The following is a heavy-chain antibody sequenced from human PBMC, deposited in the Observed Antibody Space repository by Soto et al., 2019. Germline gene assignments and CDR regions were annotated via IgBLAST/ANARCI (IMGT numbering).Heavy chain of an antibody. Sequence: EVQLLESGGGLVQPGGSLRLSCAASGFTFSSYAMSWVRQAPGKGLEWVSAISGSGGSTYYADSVKGRFTISRDNSKNPLYLQVSSLRAEDTAVYYWARRVMVVAATRCDYWGQGTLVTVSS. V-gene: IGHV3-23*01. CDR2: ISGSGGST. D-gene: IGHD2-15*01. CDR1: GFTFSSYA. CDR3: ARRVMVVAATRCDY. J-gene: IGHJ4*02.